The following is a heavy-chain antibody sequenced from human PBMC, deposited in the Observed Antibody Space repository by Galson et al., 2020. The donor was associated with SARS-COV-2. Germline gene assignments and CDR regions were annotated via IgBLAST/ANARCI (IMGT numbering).Heavy chain of an antibody. D-gene: IGHD3-22*01. J-gene: IGHJ3*01. CDR1: GYTFTSSD. Sequence: ASVKVSCKASGYTFTSSDINWVRQAPGQGLEWMGWISDNNGNTNYAQKFQGRVTMTTDTSTTTAYMELSGLISDDTAVYYCARARQWEVTMRRVVSRHYHVFDGCGELTRGTVAS. V-gene: IGHV1-18*04. CDR3: ARARQWEVTMRRVVSRHYHVFDG. CDR2: ISDNNGNT.